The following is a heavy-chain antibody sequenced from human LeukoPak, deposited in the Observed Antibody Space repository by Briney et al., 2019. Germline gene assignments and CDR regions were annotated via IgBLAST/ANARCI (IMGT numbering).Heavy chain of an antibody. CDR1: GGSISSGGYY. J-gene: IGHJ4*02. Sequence: MSSETLSLTCTVSGGSISSGGYYWSWIRQHPGKGLEWIGYIYYSGSTYYNPSLKSRVTISVDTSKNQFSLKLSSVTAADTAVYYCARGWELLLSDFDYWGQGTLVTVSS. CDR3: ARGWELLLSDFDY. V-gene: IGHV4-31*03. CDR2: IYYSGST. D-gene: IGHD1-26*01.